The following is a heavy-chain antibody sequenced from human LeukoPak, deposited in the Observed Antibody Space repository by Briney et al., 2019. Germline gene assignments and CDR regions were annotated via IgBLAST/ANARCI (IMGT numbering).Heavy chain of an antibody. CDR3: ARDYRFPIAVAGTFGLYYYGMDV. CDR1: GGSISSSNW. D-gene: IGHD6-19*01. Sequence: PSGTLSLTCAVSGGSISSSNWWNWVRQPPGKGLEWIGEIYHSGRTNYNPSLKSRVTISVDKSKNQFSLKLSSVTAADTAVYYCARDYRFPIAVAGTFGLYYYGMDVWGQGTTVTVSS. J-gene: IGHJ6*02. V-gene: IGHV4-4*02. CDR2: IYHSGRT.